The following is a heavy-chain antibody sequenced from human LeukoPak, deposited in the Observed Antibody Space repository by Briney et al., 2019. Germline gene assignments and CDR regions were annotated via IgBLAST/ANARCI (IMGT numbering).Heavy chain of an antibody. CDR1: GFTFSSYA. V-gene: IGHV3-23*01. CDR3: AKGDYDILTGHSDY. J-gene: IGHJ4*02. CDR2: ISGSGGST. D-gene: IGHD3-9*01. Sequence: GGSLRLSCAASGFTFSSYAMSWVRQAPGKGLEWVSAISGSGGSTYYADSVKGRFTISRDNSKNTLYLQMNSLRAEDTAVYYCAKGDYDILTGHSDYWGQGTLVTVSS.